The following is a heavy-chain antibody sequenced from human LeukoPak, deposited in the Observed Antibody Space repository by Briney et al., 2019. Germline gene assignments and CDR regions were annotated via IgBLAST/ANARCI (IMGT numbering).Heavy chain of an antibody. J-gene: IGHJ4*02. CDR3: ASLPPGYSSSWYAY. Sequence: GGSLRLSCAASGFSFSTYEMNWVRQAPGKGLEWVSYITSSGSSIYYADSVKGRFTISRDNAKSSLYLQMDSLRVEDTAVYYCASLPPGYSSSWYAYWGQGTLVTVSP. V-gene: IGHV3-48*03. CDR1: GFSFSTYE. D-gene: IGHD6-13*01. CDR2: ITSSGSSI.